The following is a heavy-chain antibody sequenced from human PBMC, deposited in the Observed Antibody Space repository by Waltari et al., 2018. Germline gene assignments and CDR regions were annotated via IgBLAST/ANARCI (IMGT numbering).Heavy chain of an antibody. CDR3: AIDRNTRFDP. D-gene: IGHD3-16*02. V-gene: IGHV4-31*11. CDR1: GAPSRSVGVS. CDR2: IYNSGNM. Sequence: VPLTDSGPGLVTPSRPRPPPSAFPGAPSRSVGVSWTWIRQRPGTGLEWIGNIYNSGNMFYNPSLRSRVSMSVDTSKNQFSLRLSSVTAADTAVYFCAIDRNTRFDPWGQGTLVTVSS. J-gene: IGHJ5*02.